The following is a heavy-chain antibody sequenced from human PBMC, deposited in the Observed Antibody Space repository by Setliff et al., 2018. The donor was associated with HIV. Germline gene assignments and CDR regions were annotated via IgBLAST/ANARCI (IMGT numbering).Heavy chain of an antibody. Sequence: GSLRLSCAPSGFTFSSYAMSWVRQAPGKGLEWVSAISGSGGSTYYADSVKGRFTISRDNAKNSLYLQMSSLRAEDTAVYYCAREVTSFEAFDHWGQGTMVTVSS. V-gene: IGHV3-23*01. CDR3: AREVTSFEAFDH. J-gene: IGHJ3*01. CDR1: GFTFSSYA. CDR2: ISGSGGST. D-gene: IGHD2-21*02.